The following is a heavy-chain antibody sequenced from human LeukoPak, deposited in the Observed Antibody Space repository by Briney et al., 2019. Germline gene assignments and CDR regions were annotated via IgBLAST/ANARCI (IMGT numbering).Heavy chain of an antibody. J-gene: IGHJ6*02. Sequence: GGSLRLSCAATGFTFKDYGMHWVRQPPGKGLEWVSSINWNGGGTGYADSVKGRFTISRDNAKNSLYLQLSSLRPEDTALYYCAKHMRATNTYSFFGLDVWGQGTTVTVSS. V-gene: IGHV3-9*01. D-gene: IGHD1-26*01. CDR3: AKHMRATNTYSFFGLDV. CDR1: GFTFKDYG. CDR2: INWNGGGT.